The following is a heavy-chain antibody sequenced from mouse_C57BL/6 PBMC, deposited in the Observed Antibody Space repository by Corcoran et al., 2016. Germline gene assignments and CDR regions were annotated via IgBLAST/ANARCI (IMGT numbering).Heavy chain of an antibody. CDR2: INPYNGGT. D-gene: IGHD1-1*01. V-gene: IGHV1-19*01. CDR3: ARGDYYAYYFDY. Sequence: EVQLQQSGPVLVKPGASVKMSCKASGYTFTDYYMNWVKQSHGKSLEWIGVINPYNGGTSYNQKFKGKATLTVDKSSSTAYMELNSLTSEDSAVYYCARGDYYAYYFDYWGQGTTLTVPS. J-gene: IGHJ2*01. CDR1: GYTFTDYY.